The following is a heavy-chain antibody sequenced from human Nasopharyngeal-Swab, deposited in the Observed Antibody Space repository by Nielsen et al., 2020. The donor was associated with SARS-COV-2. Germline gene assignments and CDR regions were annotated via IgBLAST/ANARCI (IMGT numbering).Heavy chain of an antibody. V-gene: IGHV1-18*04. Sequence: ASVQVSFKASDYSFNKNTVSWVRQGPGQGLEWMGWITDKDGNALYAETLQGRITMTTDTSPNTAHMELRSLRSDDTAVYYCATSATFGPGGAGDYWGQGTLVTVSS. CDR1: DYSFNKNT. CDR2: ITDKDGNA. J-gene: IGHJ4*02. D-gene: IGHD2-8*02. CDR3: ATSATFGPGGAGDY.